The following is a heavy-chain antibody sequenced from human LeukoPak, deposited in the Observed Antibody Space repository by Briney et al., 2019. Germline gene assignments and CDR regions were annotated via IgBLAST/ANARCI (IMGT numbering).Heavy chain of an antibody. Sequence: GSLRLSCAASGFTFSSNAMSWVRQAPGKGLEWVSYITGSGGSTLYADSVKGRFTVSRDNSKNTLYLQMNSLRAEDTAVYFCAKGLSIASSFFDYWGQGTLLTVSS. V-gene: IGHV3-23*01. J-gene: IGHJ4*01. CDR2: ITGSGGST. CDR1: GFTFSSNA. CDR3: AKGLSIASSFFDY. D-gene: IGHD3-3*02.